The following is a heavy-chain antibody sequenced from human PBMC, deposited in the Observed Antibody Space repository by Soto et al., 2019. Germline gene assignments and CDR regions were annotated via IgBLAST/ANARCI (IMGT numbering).Heavy chain of an antibody. J-gene: IGHJ4*02. CDR1: GGSISSYY. Sequence: PSETLSLTCTVFGGSISSYYWTWIRQPPGKGLEWIGYIYYSGSTHYNPSLMSRVTMSVDTSKNQFSLKLNSVTAADTAVYYCARAGGLGAVAVDYWGQGTLVTVSS. V-gene: IGHV4-59*12. CDR2: IYYSGST. CDR3: ARAGGLGAVAVDY. D-gene: IGHD6-19*01.